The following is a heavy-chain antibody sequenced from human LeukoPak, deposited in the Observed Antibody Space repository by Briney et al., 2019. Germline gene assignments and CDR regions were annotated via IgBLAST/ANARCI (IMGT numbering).Heavy chain of an antibody. CDR1: VFSFSDYY. D-gene: IGHD5-18*01. Sequence: GSLRLSCAASVFSFSDYYMSWLRRAPGKGLEWVSYISSSGSTIYYSDSVKGRFTISRDNAKSSLSLQMNSLRADDTAVYYCARGYTDLGGDYAMDVWGQGTTVTVSS. J-gene: IGHJ6*02. V-gene: IGHV3-11*01. CDR2: ISSSGSTI. CDR3: ARGYTDLGGDYAMDV.